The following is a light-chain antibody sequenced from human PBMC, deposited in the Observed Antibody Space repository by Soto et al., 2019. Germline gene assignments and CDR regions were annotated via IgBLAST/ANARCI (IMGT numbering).Light chain of an antibody. Sequence: QSALTQPASVSGSPGQSITISCTGTSSDVGGYNYVSWYQQHPGKAPKLMIYEVSNRPSGVSNRLPGSKSGNTASLTISGLQAEDEADYYCSSYTSSSPYVFGTGTKVTVL. J-gene: IGLJ1*01. CDR3: SSYTSSSPYV. V-gene: IGLV2-14*01. CDR1: SSDVGGYNY. CDR2: EVS.